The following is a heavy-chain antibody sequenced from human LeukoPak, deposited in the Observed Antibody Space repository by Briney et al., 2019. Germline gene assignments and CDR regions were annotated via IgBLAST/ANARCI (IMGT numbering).Heavy chain of an antibody. D-gene: IGHD5-18*01. CDR3: ASLHVDTVWNWYFDY. CDR2: INHSGST. J-gene: IGHJ4*02. V-gene: IGHV4-34*01. Sequence: SETLSLTCAVYGGSFSGYYWSWIRRPPGKGLEWIGEINHSGSTNYNPSLKSRVTISVDTSKNQFSLKLSSVTAADTAVYYCASLHVDTVWNWYFDYWGQGTLVTVSS. CDR1: GGSFSGYY.